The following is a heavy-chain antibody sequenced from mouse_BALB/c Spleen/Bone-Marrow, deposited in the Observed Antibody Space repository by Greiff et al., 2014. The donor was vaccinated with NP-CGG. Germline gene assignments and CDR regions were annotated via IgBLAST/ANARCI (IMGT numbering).Heavy chain of an antibody. CDR1: GYTFSSYW. CDR3: ARRGLRRGYYFDY. Sequence: VQLQQSGAELMEPGASVKISCKATGYTFSSYWIEWVKQRPGHGLEWIGEILPGSGSTNYNEKFKGKATFTADTSSNTAYMQLSSLTSEDSAVYYCARRGLRRGYYFDYWGQGTTLTVSS. CDR2: ILPGSGST. D-gene: IGHD2-4*01. V-gene: IGHV1-9*01. J-gene: IGHJ2*01.